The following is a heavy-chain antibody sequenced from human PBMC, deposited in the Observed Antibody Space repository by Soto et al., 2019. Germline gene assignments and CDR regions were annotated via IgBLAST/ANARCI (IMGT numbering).Heavy chain of an antibody. V-gene: IGHV1-69*12. J-gene: IGHJ3*02. CDR1: GGTFSSYA. CDR3: ASGYCTNGVCSIMDPSVDAFDI. CDR2: IIPIFGTA. Sequence: QVQLVQSGAEVKKPGSSVKVSCKASGGTFSSYAISWVRQAPGQGLEWMGGIIPIFGTANYAQKFQGRVTITADESTSTAYMELSSLRSEDTAVYYCASGYCTNGVCSIMDPSVDAFDIWGQGTMVTVSS. D-gene: IGHD2-8*01.